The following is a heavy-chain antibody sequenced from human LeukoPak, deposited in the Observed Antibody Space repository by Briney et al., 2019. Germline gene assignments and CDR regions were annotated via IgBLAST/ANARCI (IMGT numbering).Heavy chain of an antibody. V-gene: IGHV1-69*05. CDR3: ANQLDYGDASAFDF. D-gene: IGHD4/OR15-4a*01. Sequence: SVKVSCKPSGGSLRSYAISWVRQAPGQGGEWMGRIFPIFVTVNYAQKFQGRVTITTDESTNIAYLDVSRLRSEDTAVYYCANQLDYGDASAFDFWGQGTLVTVSS. J-gene: IGHJ4*02. CDR1: GGSLRSYA. CDR2: IFPIFVTV.